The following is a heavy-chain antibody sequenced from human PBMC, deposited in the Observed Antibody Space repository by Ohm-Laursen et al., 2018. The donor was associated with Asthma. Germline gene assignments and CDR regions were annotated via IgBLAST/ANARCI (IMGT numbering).Heavy chain of an antibody. CDR3: AIAYCRSTNCYDY. Sequence: ASVKVSCKASGYTLTSYSMHWVRQAPGHGLEWMGIINPNGGSTKYAQKFQGRVTMTRDTSTSTGYMDLSSLSSEDTAVYYCAIAYCRSTNCYDYWGQGTLVTVSS. J-gene: IGHJ4*02. V-gene: IGHV1-46*03. D-gene: IGHD2-2*01. CDR1: GYTLTSYS. CDR2: INPNGGST.